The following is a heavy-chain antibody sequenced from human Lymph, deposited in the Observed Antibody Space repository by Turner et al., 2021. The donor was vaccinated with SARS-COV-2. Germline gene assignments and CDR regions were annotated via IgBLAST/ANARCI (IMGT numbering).Heavy chain of an antibody. D-gene: IGHD1-26*01. J-gene: IGHJ3*02. Sequence: QVQLARSGAEVKKPGSSVKVSCKASGGTFSTYVISWVRQAPGQGLEWMGGIIPILGIANYAQKFQGRVTITADKTTSTAYMELSSLRSEDTAVYHCARRHSGNYDAFDIWGQGTMVTVSS. CDR3: ARRHSGNYDAFDI. CDR2: IIPILGIA. V-gene: IGHV1-69*10. CDR1: GGTFSTYV.